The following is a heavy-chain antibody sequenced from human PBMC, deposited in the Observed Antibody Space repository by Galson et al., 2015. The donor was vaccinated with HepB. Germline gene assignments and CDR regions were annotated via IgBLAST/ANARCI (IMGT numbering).Heavy chain of an antibody. D-gene: IGHD3-9*01. J-gene: IGHJ3*02. Sequence: SLRLSCAASGFTFSNAWMNWVRQAPGKGLEWVGRIKSKTDGRTTDYAAPVKGRFTISRDDSKNTLYLQMNSLKTEDTAVYYCTTVHSYDILTGYFPDAFDIWGQGTMVTVSS. V-gene: IGHV3-15*07. CDR3: TTVHSYDILTGYFPDAFDI. CDR2: IKSKTDGRTT. CDR1: GFTFSNAW.